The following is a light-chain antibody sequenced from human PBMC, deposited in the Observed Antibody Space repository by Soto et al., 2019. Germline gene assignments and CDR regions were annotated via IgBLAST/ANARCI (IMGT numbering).Light chain of an antibody. J-gene: IGKJ1*01. CDR2: AAP. CDR1: QSISSY. CDR3: QQSYSTPKWT. Sequence: IRMTQSPSSLSASTGDRVTITCRASQSISSYLNWYQQKPGKAPKVLIYAAPSLQSGVPSRFSGGGSGTHFTLTISSLQPEDLATYYCQQSYSTPKWTFGQGTKVDIK. V-gene: IGKV1-39*01.